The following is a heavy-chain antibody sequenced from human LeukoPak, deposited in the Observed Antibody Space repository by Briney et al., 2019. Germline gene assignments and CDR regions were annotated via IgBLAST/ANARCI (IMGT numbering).Heavy chain of an antibody. CDR2: INHSGST. D-gene: IGHD5-18*01. V-gene: IGHV4-34*01. J-gene: IGHJ6*03. CDR3: ASKGAAMASYYYYYMDV. CDR1: GGSFSGYY. Sequence: PSETLSLTCAVYGGSFSGYYWSWIRQPPGKGLEWIGEINHSGSTNYNPSLKSRVTISVDTSKNQFSLKLSSVTAADTAVYYCASKGAAMASYYYYYMDVWGKGTTVTVSS.